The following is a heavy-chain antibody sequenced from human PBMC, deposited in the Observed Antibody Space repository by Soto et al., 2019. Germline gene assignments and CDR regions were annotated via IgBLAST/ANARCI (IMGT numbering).Heavy chain of an antibody. CDR2: ASYVGRNN. Sequence: CSLSAVSISPKGFPWGRRAPGKGLEWVALASYVGRNNFYADSVKGRFSVSRDSSKNTVYLQMDSLRAEDTAVYYGVTGPGSSAANQYYGMDRWGQGTTVSAS. J-gene: IGHJ6*02. CDR3: VTGPGSSAANQYYGMDR. CDR1: AVSISPKG. D-gene: IGHD3-10*01. V-gene: IGHV3-30*03.